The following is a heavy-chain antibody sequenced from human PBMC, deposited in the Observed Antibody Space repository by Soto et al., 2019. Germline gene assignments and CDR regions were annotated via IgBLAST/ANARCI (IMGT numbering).Heavy chain of an antibody. CDR1: GYTFSSSG. Sequence: QVQLVQSGAEVKTPGASVKVSCKASGYTFSSSGISWVRQAPGQGLEWMGWISGYNGNTNYAQKFQGRVTMTTDTSTSTAYLELRSLRSDDTAVYYCAKWDVAAAGYYYFYGMDVWGQGTTVTVSS. V-gene: IGHV1-18*01. CDR3: AKWDVAAAGYYYFYGMDV. D-gene: IGHD6-13*01. CDR2: ISGYNGNT. J-gene: IGHJ6*02.